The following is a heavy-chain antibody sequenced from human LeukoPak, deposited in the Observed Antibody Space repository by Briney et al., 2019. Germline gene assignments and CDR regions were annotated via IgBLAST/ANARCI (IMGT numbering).Heavy chain of an antibody. CDR3: AKVPGWGFDP. D-gene: IGHD6-19*01. V-gene: IGHV3-30*02. J-gene: IGHJ5*02. CDR2: IRYDGTNK. Sequence: PGGSLRLSCAASGFTFSSYGMHWVRQTPGKGLEWVAFIRYDGTNKYYADSVKGRFTISRDNSKNTLYLQMNSLRAEDTAVYYCAKVPGWGFDPWGQGTLVTVSS. CDR1: GFTFSSYG.